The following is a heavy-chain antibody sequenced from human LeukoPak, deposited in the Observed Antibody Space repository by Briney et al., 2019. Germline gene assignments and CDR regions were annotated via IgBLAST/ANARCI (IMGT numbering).Heavy chain of an antibody. D-gene: IGHD3-16*01. CDR1: GFTFSSYG. V-gene: IGHV3-33*01. CDR2: ILNDGGQE. J-gene: IGHJ3*02. Sequence: GRSLRLSCAASGFTFSSYGMHWVRQAPGKGLEWVAVILNDGGQEKYADSVKGRFTISRDNSKNTLFLQMNSLRAEDTAVYYCARDDALGDNALDIWGQGTMVTVSS. CDR3: ARDDALGDNALDI.